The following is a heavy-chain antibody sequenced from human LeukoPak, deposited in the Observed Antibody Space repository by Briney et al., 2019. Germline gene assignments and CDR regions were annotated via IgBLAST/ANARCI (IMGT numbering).Heavy chain of an antibody. CDR1: GFTFSNYW. J-gene: IGHJ4*02. Sequence: GGSLRLSCAASGFTFSNYWMSWVRQAPGKGLEWVSYISSSGSTIYYADSVRGRFTISRDNAKNSLYLQMNSLRAEDTAVYYCARVPRWYVIDYWGQGTLVTVSS. V-gene: IGHV3-48*04. CDR2: ISSSGSTI. D-gene: IGHD4-23*01. CDR3: ARVPRWYVIDY.